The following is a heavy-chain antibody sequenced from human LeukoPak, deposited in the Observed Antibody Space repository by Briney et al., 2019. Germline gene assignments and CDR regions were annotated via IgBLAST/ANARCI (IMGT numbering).Heavy chain of an antibody. Sequence: SETLSLTYTVSGGSISSSIYYWGWIRQPPGKGLEWIGSMYYSGSTYYNPSLKSRVTVSVDTSKNQFSLKLSSVTAADTAVYYCARVQKYSGSYYFDYWGQGTLVTVSS. D-gene: IGHD3-10*01. J-gene: IGHJ4*02. CDR1: GGSISSSIYY. CDR2: MYYSGST. CDR3: ARVQKYSGSYYFDY. V-gene: IGHV4-39*01.